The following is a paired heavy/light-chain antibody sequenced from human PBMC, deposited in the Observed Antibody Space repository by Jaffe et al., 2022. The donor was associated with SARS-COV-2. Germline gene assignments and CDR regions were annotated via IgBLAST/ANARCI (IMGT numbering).Light chain of an antibody. CDR3: QQYNSYPET. J-gene: IGKJ1*01. CDR1: QSISGW. V-gene: IGKV1-5*03. Sequence: DIQMTQSPSTLSASVGDRVTITCRASQSISGWLAWYQQKPGKAPKLLIYKASSLESGVPSRFSGSESGTEFTLTISSLQPDDFASYYCQQYNSYPETFGQGTKVEIK. CDR2: KAS.
Heavy chain of an antibody. CDR2: IKYDGREK. CDR3: ARDRVPMSRSPFDY. J-gene: IGHJ4*02. D-gene: IGHD3-22*01. CDR1: GFTFSNYG. Sequence: EVQLVESGGGLVQPGGSLRLSCVASGFTFSNYGMNWVRQAPGKGLEWVANIKYDGREKYYVASVKGRITISRDNAKNSLYLHMNSLRAEDTAVYYCARDRVPMSRSPFDYWGPGTLVTVSS. V-gene: IGHV3-7*01.